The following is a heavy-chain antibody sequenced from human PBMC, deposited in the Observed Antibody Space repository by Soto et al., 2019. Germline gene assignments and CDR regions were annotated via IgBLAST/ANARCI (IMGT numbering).Heavy chain of an antibody. CDR2: IYYSGST. Sequence: SETLSLTCTVSGGSISSYYWSWIRQPPGKGLEWIGYIYYSGSTNYNPSLKSRVTISVDTSKNQFSLKLSSVTAADTAVYYCAKVSGGSSSLSPNWFDPWGQGTLVTVSS. D-gene: IGHD6-6*01. CDR1: GGSISSYY. CDR3: AKVSGGSSSLSPNWFDP. J-gene: IGHJ5*02. V-gene: IGHV4-59*01.